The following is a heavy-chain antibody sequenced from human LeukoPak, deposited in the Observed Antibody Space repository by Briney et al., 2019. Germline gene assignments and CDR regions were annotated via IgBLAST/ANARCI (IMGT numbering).Heavy chain of an antibody. Sequence: ASVKVSCKASGYTFTSYYMHWVRQAPGQGLEWMGEITPIFGTANYAHNFQGRVTITADESTSTAYMELSSLTYEDTAVYYCARSEWELTLDYWGQGTLLTVSS. CDR2: ITPIFGTA. J-gene: IGHJ4*02. V-gene: IGHV1-69*13. CDR1: GYTFTSYY. D-gene: IGHD1-26*01. CDR3: ARSEWELTLDY.